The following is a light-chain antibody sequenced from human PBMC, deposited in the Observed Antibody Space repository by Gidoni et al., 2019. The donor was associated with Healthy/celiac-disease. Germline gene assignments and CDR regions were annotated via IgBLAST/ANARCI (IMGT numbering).Light chain of an antibody. Sequence: DIVLTQSPATLSLSPGERATPSCRASPSVSSYLAWYQQKPGQAPRLLIYDASNRATGIPARFSGSGSGTDFTLTISSLEPEDFAVYYCQQRSNWPRTFGQGTKVEIK. CDR3: QQRSNWPRT. CDR2: DAS. CDR1: PSVSSY. J-gene: IGKJ1*01. V-gene: IGKV3-11*01.